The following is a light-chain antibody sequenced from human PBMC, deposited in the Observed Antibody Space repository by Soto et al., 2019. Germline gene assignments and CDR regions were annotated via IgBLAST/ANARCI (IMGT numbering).Light chain of an antibody. CDR3: LQYHDWPWL. J-gene: IGKJ1*01. CDR2: DAS. V-gene: IGKV3-15*01. CDR1: QSVTTK. Sequence: EILMTQSPATLSVSPWEAASLSCSVSQSVTTKLAWYQQRPGQTPRLLVYDASTRATGVPATFSVSGSGRDLTLTISSLQSDDCGVYCCLQYHDWPWLFGQGTRGEVK.